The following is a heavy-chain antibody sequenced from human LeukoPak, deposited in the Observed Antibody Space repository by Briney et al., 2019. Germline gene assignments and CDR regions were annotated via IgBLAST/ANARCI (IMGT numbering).Heavy chain of an antibody. D-gene: IGHD3-9*01. Sequence: GGSLRLSCAASGFTLSTYEMSWVRQAPGKGLEWISYISSDGSVKYYADSVKGRFTISRDNAKNSLYLQMNSLRDEDTAVYYCAREYDILTGGFDYWGQGTLVIVSS. J-gene: IGHJ4*02. CDR3: AREYDILTGGFDY. V-gene: IGHV3-48*03. CDR1: GFTLSTYE. CDR2: ISSDGSVK.